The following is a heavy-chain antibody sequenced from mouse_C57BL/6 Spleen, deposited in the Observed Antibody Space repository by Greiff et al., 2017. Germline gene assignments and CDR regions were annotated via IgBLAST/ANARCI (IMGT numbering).Heavy chain of an antibody. J-gene: IGHJ3*01. D-gene: IGHD1-1*01. CDR1: GFSLSTSGMG. CDR3: ARITTVVGGFAY. V-gene: IGHV8-12*01. CDR2: IYWDDDK. Sequence: QVTLKESGPGILQSSQTLSLTCSFSGFSLSTSGMGVSWIRQPSGKGLEWLAHIYWDDDKRYHPSLKRRLTISKDTSRNQVVLKITMLDTADTATYYCARITTVVGGFAYWGQGTLVTGSA.